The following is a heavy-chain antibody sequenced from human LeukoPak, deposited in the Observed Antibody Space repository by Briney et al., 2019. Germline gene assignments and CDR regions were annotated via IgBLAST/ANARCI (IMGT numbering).Heavy chain of an antibody. J-gene: IGHJ4*02. CDR2: MNPNSGKT. CDR1: GCTFTSSD. V-gene: IGHV1-8*01. Sequence: ASVKVSCKASGCTFTSSDINWVRQAPGQGLEWKGWMNPNSGKTGYARKFQGRVTMTKNTSISTAYMEVSSLGYEDTAIYYCARGRPGLASAGTYDFWGQGTLITVSS. CDR3: ARGRPGLASAGTYDF. D-gene: IGHD6-13*01.